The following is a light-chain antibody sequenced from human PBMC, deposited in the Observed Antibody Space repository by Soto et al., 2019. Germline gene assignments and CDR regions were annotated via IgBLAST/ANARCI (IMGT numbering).Light chain of an antibody. Sequence: EIVLTQSPGTLSLSPGERATLSCRASQSVSSNYLAWYQQKPGQAPRLLIYGASYRATGIPDRFSGSGSGTEFTLTISSLHPEDFASYCCQQSYISPWTFGQGTKVEIK. V-gene: IGKV3-20*01. CDR1: QSVSSNY. CDR2: GAS. J-gene: IGKJ1*01. CDR3: QQSYISPWT.